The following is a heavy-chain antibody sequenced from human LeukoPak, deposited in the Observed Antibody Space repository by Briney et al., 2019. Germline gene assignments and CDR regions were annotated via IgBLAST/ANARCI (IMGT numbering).Heavy chain of an antibody. J-gene: IGHJ4*02. CDR1: GFTFSSYS. D-gene: IGHD3-3*01. V-gene: IGHV3-23*01. CDR3: AKDRSRNYDFWSGYPLH. Sequence: GGSLRLSCAASGFTFSSYSMNWVRQAPGKGLEWVSAISGSGGSTYYADSVKGRFTISRDNSKNTLYLQMNSLRAEDTAVYYCAKDRSRNYDFWSGYPLHWGQGTLVTVSS. CDR2: ISGSGGST.